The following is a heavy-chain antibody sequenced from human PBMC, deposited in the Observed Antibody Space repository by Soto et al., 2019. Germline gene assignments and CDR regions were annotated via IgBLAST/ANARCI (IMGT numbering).Heavy chain of an antibody. CDR3: ARGSAYSTPWSFDS. CDR1: GYTFTRYG. CDR2: ISGYNGNT. J-gene: IGHJ4*02. Sequence: QVQLLQSGAEVKKPGASVRVSCKTSGYTFTRYGVSWVRQAPGQGLEWMGWISGYNGNTKEAHKFKGRVIVTTDTAANTAHMELRSLPSNGTAVYYCARGSAYSTPWSFDSWGQGTLVTVSS. V-gene: IGHV1-18*01. D-gene: IGHD2-8*01.